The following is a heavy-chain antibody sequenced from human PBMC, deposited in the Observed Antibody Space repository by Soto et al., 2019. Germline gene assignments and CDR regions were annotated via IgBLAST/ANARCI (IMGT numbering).Heavy chain of an antibody. CDR2: MNPINGAT. V-gene: IGHV1-8*02. Sequence: ASVKVSCKASGYDFIAYDINWVRQASGQGLEWMGWMNPINGATGSARRFQGRVSMTRNTATGTAYLELTSLRSDDTAVYYCGRGPSPRAPAGSTPYYYAMDVWGQGTTVTVSS. D-gene: IGHD2-15*01. CDR3: GRGPSPRAPAGSTPYYYAMDV. CDR1: GYDFIAYD. J-gene: IGHJ6*02.